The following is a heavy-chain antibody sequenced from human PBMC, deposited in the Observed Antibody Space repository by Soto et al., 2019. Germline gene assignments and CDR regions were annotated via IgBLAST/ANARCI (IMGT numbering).Heavy chain of an antibody. CDR1: RFTFTSSV. CDR3: AADGLGYSDFDY. Sequence: SVKVSCKTSRFTFTSSVVQWVRQARGQRLEWIGWIVVGSGNTNYAQKFQERVTITRDMSTSTAYMEMSSLRSEDTAVYYCAADGLGYSDFDYWGQGTLVTVSS. V-gene: IGHV1-58*01. CDR2: IVVGSGNT. D-gene: IGHD2-15*01. J-gene: IGHJ4*02.